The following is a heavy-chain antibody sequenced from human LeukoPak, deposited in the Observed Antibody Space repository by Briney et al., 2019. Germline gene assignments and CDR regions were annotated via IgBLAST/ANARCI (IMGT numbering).Heavy chain of an antibody. CDR3: ARSLLWFGDYYGMDV. D-gene: IGHD3-10*01. V-gene: IGHV3-9*01. CDR1: GFTFDDYA. J-gene: IGHJ6*02. CDR2: ISWNSGSI. Sequence: GGSLRLSCAASGFTFDDYAMHWVRQAPGKGLEWVSGISWNSGSIGYADSVRGRFTISRDNAKNSLYLQMNSLRAEDTAMYYCARSLLWFGDYYGMDVWGQGTTVTVSS.